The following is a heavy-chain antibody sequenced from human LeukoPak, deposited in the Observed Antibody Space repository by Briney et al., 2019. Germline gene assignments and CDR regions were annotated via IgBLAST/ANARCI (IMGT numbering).Heavy chain of an antibody. V-gene: IGHV1-18*01. CDR3: ARDPDYYGSGSYGDY. J-gene: IGHJ4*02. CDR1: GGTFSSYA. CDR2: ISAYNGNT. D-gene: IGHD3-10*01. Sequence: ASVKVSCKASGGTFSSYAISWVRQAPGQGLEWMGWISAYNGNTNYAQKLQGRVTMTTDTSTSTAYMELRSLRSDDTAVYYCARDPDYYGSGSYGDYWGQGTLVTVSS.